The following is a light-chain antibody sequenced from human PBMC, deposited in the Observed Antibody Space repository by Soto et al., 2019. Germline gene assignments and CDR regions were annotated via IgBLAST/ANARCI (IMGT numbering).Light chain of an antibody. CDR2: TVT. J-gene: IGLJ1*01. V-gene: IGLV2-11*01. Sequence: QSALTQPRSVSGSPGQSVTISCTGTSSDVGGYNYVSWYQQHPGKAPKLMIYTVTNRPSGVPDRFSGSKSDNTASLTISGLQADDEADYYCCSYAVSSSYVFGTGTKLTVL. CDR3: CSYAVSSSYV. CDR1: SSDVGGYNY.